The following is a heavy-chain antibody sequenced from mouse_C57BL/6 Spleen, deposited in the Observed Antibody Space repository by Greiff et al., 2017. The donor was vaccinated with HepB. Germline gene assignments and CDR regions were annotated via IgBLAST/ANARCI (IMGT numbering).Heavy chain of an antibody. D-gene: IGHD2-4*01. CDR1: GYSITSGYY. Sequence: EVQLQQSGPGLVKPSQSLSLTCSVTGYSITSGYYWNWIRQFPGNKLEWMGYISYDGSNNYNPSLKNRISITRDTSKNQFFLKLNSVTTEDTATYYCASPDYDAWFAYWGQGTLVTVSA. V-gene: IGHV3-6*01. CDR2: ISYDGSN. J-gene: IGHJ3*01. CDR3: ASPDYDAWFAY.